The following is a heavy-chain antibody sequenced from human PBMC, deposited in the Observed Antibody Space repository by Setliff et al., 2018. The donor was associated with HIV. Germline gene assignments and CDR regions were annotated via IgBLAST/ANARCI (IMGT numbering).Heavy chain of an antibody. D-gene: IGHD3-22*01. J-gene: IGHJ5*02. Sequence: ASVKVSCKASGYTLTGYYMHWVRLAPGLGLEWMGWINPNSGDTNYAQKFQGRVTMTRDTSISAAYMDLSRLTSDDTAVFYCARAPYHYDGRGNDFNWFDPWGQGTLVTVSS. CDR2: INPNSGDT. CDR3: ARAPYHYDGRGNDFNWFDP. V-gene: IGHV1-2*02. CDR1: GYTLTGYY.